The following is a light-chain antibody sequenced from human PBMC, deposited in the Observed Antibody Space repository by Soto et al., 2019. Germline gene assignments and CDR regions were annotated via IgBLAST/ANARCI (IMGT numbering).Light chain of an antibody. CDR2: KAS. CDR3: QQYNSYPT. CDR1: QSISSW. J-gene: IGKJ4*01. Sequence: DIQMTQSPSTLSASVGDRVTITCPASQSISSWLAWYQQKPGKAPNLLIYKASSLESGVPSRFSGSGSGTEFTLTISSLQPDDFATYYCQQYNSYPTFGGGTKVEIK. V-gene: IGKV1-5*03.